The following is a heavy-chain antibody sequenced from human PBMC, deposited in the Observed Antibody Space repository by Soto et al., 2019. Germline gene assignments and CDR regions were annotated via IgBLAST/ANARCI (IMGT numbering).Heavy chain of an antibody. D-gene: IGHD4-4*01. J-gene: IGHJ5*02. CDR2: INPNSGGT. CDR3: ARETTVTYSPALNLSNWFDP. V-gene: IGHV1-2*04. CDR1: GYTFTGYY. Sequence: ASVKVSCKASGYTFTGYYMHWVRQAPGQGLEWMGWINPNSGGTNYAQKFQGWVTMTRDTSISTAYMELSRLRSDDTAVYYCARETTVTYSPALNLSNWFDPWGQGTLVTVSS.